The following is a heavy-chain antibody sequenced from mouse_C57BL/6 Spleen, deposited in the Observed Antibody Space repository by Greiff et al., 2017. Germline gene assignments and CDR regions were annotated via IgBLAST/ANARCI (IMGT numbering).Heavy chain of an antibody. CDR2: IRLKSDNYAT. J-gene: IGHJ2*01. CDR1: GFTFSNYW. V-gene: IGHV6-3*01. CDR3: TGEITTVY. D-gene: IGHD1-1*01. Sequence: EVKLQESGGGLVQPGGSMKLSCVASGFTFSNYWMNWVRQSPEKGLEWVAQIRLKSDNYATHYAESVKGRFTISRDDSKSSVYLQMNNLRAEDTGIYYCTGEITTVYWGQGTTLTVSS.